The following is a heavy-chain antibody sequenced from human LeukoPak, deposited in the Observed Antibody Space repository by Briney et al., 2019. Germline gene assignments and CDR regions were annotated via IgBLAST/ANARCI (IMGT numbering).Heavy chain of an antibody. CDR1: GGSISSYY. CDR3: ARGVDTATPYYYYYMDV. J-gene: IGHJ6*03. CDR2: IYTSGST. Sequence: SETLSLTCTVSGGSISSYYWSWIRQPAGEGLEWIGRIYTSGSTNYNPSLMSRVTMSVDTSKNQFSLKLSSVTAADTAVYYCARGVDTATPYYYYYMDVWGKGTTVTISS. D-gene: IGHD5-18*01. V-gene: IGHV4-4*07.